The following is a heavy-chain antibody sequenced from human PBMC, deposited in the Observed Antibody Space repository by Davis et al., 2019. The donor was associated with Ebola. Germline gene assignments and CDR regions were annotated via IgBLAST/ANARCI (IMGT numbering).Heavy chain of an antibody. CDR3: ARARRITMVRGGLDY. Sequence: GESLKISCTASGFTFRTSAMNWVRQAPGKGLEWVSFISASGDSTYYADSVKGRFTISRDNSKNTLYLQMNSLRAEDTGVYYCARARRITMVRGGLDYWGQGTLVTVSS. CDR2: ISASGDST. J-gene: IGHJ4*02. CDR1: GFTFRTSA. V-gene: IGHV3-23*01. D-gene: IGHD3-10*01.